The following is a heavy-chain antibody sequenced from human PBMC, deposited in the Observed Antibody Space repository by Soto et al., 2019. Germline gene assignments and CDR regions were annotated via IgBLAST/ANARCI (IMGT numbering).Heavy chain of an antibody. J-gene: IGHJ4*01. D-gene: IGHD1-26*01. CDR1: GVPFRGYY. Sequence: SETLSLTCAVYGVPFRGYYWSWIRQSPGKGLEWIGEIHHSGNTNYNPSLKSRVTMLVDTSKNQFSLSLSSVTAADTAVYYCANLIVFHSSYYHDYWGHGTLVPVS. CDR3: ANLIVFHSSYYHDY. CDR2: IHHSGNT. V-gene: IGHV4-34*01.